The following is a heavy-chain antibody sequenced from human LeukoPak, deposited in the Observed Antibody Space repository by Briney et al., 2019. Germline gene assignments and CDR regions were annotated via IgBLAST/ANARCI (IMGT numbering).Heavy chain of an antibody. CDR3: ARLGVGAPYYFDY. CDR1: GGSISSYY. J-gene: IGHJ4*02. Sequence: KSSETLSLTCTVSGGSISSYYWSWIRQPPGKGLEWIGYIYYSGSTNYNPSLKSRVTISVDTSKNQFSLKLSSVTAADTAVYYCARLGVGAPYYFDYWGQGTLVTVSS. D-gene: IGHD1-26*01. V-gene: IGHV4-59*12. CDR2: IYYSGST.